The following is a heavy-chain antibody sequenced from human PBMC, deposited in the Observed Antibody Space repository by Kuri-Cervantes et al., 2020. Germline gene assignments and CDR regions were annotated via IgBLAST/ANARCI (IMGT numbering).Heavy chain of an antibody. CDR3: AKDRTGWELLGGSDAFDI. Sequence: GGSLRLSCAASGFTVSSNYMSWVRQAPGKGLEWVSAISGSGGSTYYADSVKGRFTISRDNSKNTLYLQMNSLRAEDTAVYYCAKDRTGWELLGGSDAFDIWGQGTMVTVSS. CDR1: GFTVSSNY. CDR2: ISGSGGST. J-gene: IGHJ3*02. V-gene: IGHV3-23*01. D-gene: IGHD1-26*01.